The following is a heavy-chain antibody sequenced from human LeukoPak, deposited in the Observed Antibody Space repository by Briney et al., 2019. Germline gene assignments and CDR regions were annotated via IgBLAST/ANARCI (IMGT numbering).Heavy chain of an antibody. CDR1: GYTFTSYY. CDR2: INPSGGST. CDR3: ASVRLVGATTGCFDS. J-gene: IGHJ4*02. D-gene: IGHD1-26*01. V-gene: IGHV1-46*03. Sequence: ASVKVSCKASGYTFTSYYMHWLRQAPGQGLEWMGIINPSGGSTSYAQKFQGRVTMTRDTSTSTVYMELSSLRSEDTAVYYCASVRLVGATTGCFDSWGQGTLVTVSS.